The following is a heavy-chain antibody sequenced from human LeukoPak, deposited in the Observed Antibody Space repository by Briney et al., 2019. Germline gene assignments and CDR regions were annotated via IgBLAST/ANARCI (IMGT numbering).Heavy chain of an antibody. CDR2: INNGGGIT. J-gene: IGHJ4*02. Sequence: GGSLRLSCAASGFTFTNYWMHWVRQAPGKGLVWVSRINNGGGITAYADSVKGRFTISRDNANSTLYLQMNSLRAEDTAVYYCARTYSSFDYWGQGTLVTVSS. CDR3: ARTYSSFDY. V-gene: IGHV3-74*01. D-gene: IGHD6-19*01. CDR1: GFTFTNYW.